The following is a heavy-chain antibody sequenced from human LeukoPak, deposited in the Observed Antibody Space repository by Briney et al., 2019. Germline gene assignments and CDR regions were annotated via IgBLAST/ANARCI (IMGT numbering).Heavy chain of an antibody. D-gene: IGHD3-22*01. Sequence: PGGTLRLSCAASGFTFSSYEMNWVRQAPGKGLEWVSYISSSGSTIYYADSVKGRFTISRDNAKNSLYLQMNSLRAEDTAVYYCARGSTMIQRYYFDYWGQGTLVTVSS. V-gene: IGHV3-48*03. CDR1: GFTFSSYE. CDR2: ISSSGSTI. CDR3: ARGSTMIQRYYFDY. J-gene: IGHJ4*02.